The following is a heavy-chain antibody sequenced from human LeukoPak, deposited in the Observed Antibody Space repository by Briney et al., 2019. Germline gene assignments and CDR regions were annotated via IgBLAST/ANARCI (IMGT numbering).Heavy chain of an antibody. V-gene: IGHV3-66*01. CDR1: GFTVSSNY. CDR2: IYSGGST. J-gene: IGHJ6*02. CDR3: ARDLTMIVGYYGMDV. D-gene: IGHD3-22*01. Sequence: GGSLRLSCAASGFTVSSNYMSWVRQAPGKGLEWVSVIYSGGSTYYADSVKGRFTIPRDNSKNTLYLQMNSLRAEDTAVYYCARDLTMIVGYYGMDVWGQGTTVTVSS.